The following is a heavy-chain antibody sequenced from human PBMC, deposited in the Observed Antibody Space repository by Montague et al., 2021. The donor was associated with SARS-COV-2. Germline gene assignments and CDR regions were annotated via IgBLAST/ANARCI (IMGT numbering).Heavy chain of an antibody. V-gene: IGHV3-30*09. D-gene: IGHD6-19*01. J-gene: IGHJ4*02. CDR2: ISYDGSNK. CDR1: GFTFNNYA. Sequence: SLRLSCAAPGFTFNNYAMHWVRQAPGKGLEWVAIISYDGSNKYYADSVKGRFAISRDNSKNTLYLQMNSLRAEDTAAYYCVRASLIKARIAVAGTTVYWGQGTLVTISS. CDR3: VRASLIKARIAVAGTTVY.